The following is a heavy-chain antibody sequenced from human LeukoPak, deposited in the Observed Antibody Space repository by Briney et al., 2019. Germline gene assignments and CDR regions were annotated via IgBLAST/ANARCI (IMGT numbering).Heavy chain of an antibody. D-gene: IGHD6-19*01. Sequence: SETLSLTCTVSGASIRSYYWNWIRQPPGKGLEWIGYIHYSGSTNYNPSLKSRVTISMDTSKNQFSLKLSSVTAADTALYYCARHHYSSGWYYFDYWGQGTLVTVSS. CDR1: GASIRSYY. V-gene: IGHV4-59*08. CDR2: IHYSGST. J-gene: IGHJ4*02. CDR3: ARHHYSSGWYYFDY.